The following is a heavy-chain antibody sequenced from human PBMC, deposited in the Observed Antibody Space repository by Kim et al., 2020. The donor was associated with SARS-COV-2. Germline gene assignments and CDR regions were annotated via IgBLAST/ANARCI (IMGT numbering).Heavy chain of an antibody. J-gene: IGHJ4*02. CDR1: GFTFSSHW. CDR2: IKEDGSEP. CDR3: ANPAMSCFK. Sequence: GGSLRLSCVVSGFTFSSHWMSWVRQAPGKGLEWVATIKEDGSEPNYVDSVKGRFTISRDNAKNSLNLQMNSLRDEDTAVYYCANPAMSCFKWGQGTQVTVSS. V-gene: IGHV3-7*03.